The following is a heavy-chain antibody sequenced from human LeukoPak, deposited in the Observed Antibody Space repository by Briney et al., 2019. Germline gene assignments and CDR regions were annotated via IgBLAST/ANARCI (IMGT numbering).Heavy chain of an antibody. CDR2: IYTSGST. V-gene: IGHV4-61*02. J-gene: IGHJ6*04. Sequence: SETLSLTCTVSGGSISSGSYYWSWIRQPAGKGLEWIGRIYTSGSTNYNPSLKSRVTISVDTSKNQFSLKLSSVTAADTAVYYCARGGLGVVVPAARWWYYGMDVWGKGTTVTVSS. CDR3: ARGGLGVVVPAARWWYYGMDV. D-gene: IGHD2-2*01. CDR1: GGSISSGSYY.